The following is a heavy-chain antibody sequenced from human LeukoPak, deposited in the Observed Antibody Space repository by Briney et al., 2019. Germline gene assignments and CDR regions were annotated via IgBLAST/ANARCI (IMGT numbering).Heavy chain of an antibody. CDR2: VNHDGTST. Sequence: PGGSLRLSCVATGFTFSNYWMHWVRHAPGKGLVWVSRVNHDGTSTTYADSVKGRFTISRDNAKNTLSLQMNSLTAEDTAVFYCARESSQDAFDIWGQGTMVTVSS. CDR3: ARESSQDAFDI. V-gene: IGHV3-74*01. CDR1: GFTFSNYW. D-gene: IGHD2-15*01. J-gene: IGHJ3*02.